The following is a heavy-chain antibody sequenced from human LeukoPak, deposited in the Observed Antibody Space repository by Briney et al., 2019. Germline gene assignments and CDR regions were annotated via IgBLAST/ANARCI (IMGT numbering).Heavy chain of an antibody. CDR3: ARGYRGHFDY. CDR1: GFTFSSYW. V-gene: IGHV3-74*01. D-gene: IGHD2-15*01. Sequence: GGPLRRSCAASGFTFSSYWMHWVRQAPGKGLVWVSRINSDGSSTSYADSVKGRFTISRDNAKNTLYLQMNSLRVEDTAVYYCARGYRGHFDYWGQGTLVTVSS. J-gene: IGHJ4*02. CDR2: INSDGSST.